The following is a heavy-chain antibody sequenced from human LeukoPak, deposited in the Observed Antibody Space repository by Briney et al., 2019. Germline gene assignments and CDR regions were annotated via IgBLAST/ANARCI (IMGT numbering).Heavy chain of an antibody. V-gene: IGHV3-48*01. J-gene: IGHJ4*02. CDR1: GFTFSTYR. CDR3: ARVEDYYGSGSYYPPPDY. D-gene: IGHD3-10*01. CDR2: ISSSSSTI. Sequence: GGSLRLSCAASGFTFSTYRMNWVRQAPGKGLEWVSYISSSSSTIYYADSVKGRFTTSRDNSKNTLYLQMNSLRAEDTAVYYCARVEDYYGSGSYYPPPDYWGQGTLVTVSS.